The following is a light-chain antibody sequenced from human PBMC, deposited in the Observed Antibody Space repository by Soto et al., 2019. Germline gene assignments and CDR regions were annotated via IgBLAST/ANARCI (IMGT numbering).Light chain of an antibody. CDR2: EVT. CDR3: SSYAGNNNFVV. V-gene: IGLV2-8*01. CDR1: SSDVGAYKY. J-gene: IGLJ2*01. Sequence: QSVLTQPPSASGSPGQSVTISCTGTSSDVGAYKYVSWYQKHPGKAPKLMIYEVTKRPSGVPGRFSGSKSGNTASLTVSGLQAEDEADYYSSSYAGNNNFVVFGGGTKLTVL.